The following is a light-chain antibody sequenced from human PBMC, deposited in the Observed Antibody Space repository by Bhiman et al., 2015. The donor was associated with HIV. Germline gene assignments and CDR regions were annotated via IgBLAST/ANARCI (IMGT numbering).Light chain of an antibody. CDR2: YDS. V-gene: IGLV3-21*04. Sequence: FELTQPPSVSVAPGKTARITCGGNNIGSKSVHWYQQKPGQAPVLVIYYDSDRPSGIPERFSGSNSGNTATLTISRVEAGDEADYYCQVWDSSSDHPVFGGGTKLTVL. CDR3: QVWDSSSDHPV. J-gene: IGLJ3*02. CDR1: NIGSKS.